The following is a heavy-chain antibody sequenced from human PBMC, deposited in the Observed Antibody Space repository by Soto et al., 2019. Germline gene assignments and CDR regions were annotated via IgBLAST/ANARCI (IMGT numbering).Heavy chain of an antibody. CDR3: GKDGYSSSWYRSNWFDP. J-gene: IGHJ5*02. V-gene: IGHV3-23*01. D-gene: IGHD6-13*01. CDR1: GFTFSSYA. Sequence: GGSLRLSCAASGFTFSSYAMSWVRQAPGKGLEWVSAISGSGGSTYYADSVKGRFTISRDNSKNTLYLQMNSLGAEDTAFYYCGKDGYSSSWYRSNWFDPWGQGTLVTVSS. CDR2: ISGSGGST.